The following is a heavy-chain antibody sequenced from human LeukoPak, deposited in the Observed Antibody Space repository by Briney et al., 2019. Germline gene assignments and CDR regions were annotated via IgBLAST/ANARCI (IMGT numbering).Heavy chain of an antibody. J-gene: IGHJ5*02. CDR1: GGSISSYY. Sequence: SETLSLTCTVSGGSISSYYWSWIRQPPGKGLEWIGYIYYSGSTNYNPSLKSRVTISVDTSKNQFSLKLSSVTATDTAVYYCARITNTKLLGFGEFSQGFDPWGQGTLVTVSS. CDR2: IYYSGST. V-gene: IGHV4-59*01. D-gene: IGHD3-10*01. CDR3: ARITNTKLLGFGEFSQGFDP.